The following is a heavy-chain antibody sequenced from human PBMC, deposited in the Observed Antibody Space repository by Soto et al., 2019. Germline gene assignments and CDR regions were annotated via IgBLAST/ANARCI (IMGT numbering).Heavy chain of an antibody. J-gene: IGHJ4*02. CDR1: GFTLSYYY. CDR2: IYSGGAT. CDR3: ASSCTDGVCHLFFEN. V-gene: IGHV3-66*01. D-gene: IGHD2-8*01. Sequence: GGSLRLSCAASGFTLSYYYMNWVRQAPGKGLEWVSVIYSGGATYYADSVKGRFTISRDNSKNTLYLQMNSLRAEDTAVYYCASSCTDGVCHLFFENWGQGTLVTVSS.